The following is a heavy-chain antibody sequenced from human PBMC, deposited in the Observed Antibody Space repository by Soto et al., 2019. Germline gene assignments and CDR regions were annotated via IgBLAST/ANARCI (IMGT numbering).Heavy chain of an antibody. J-gene: IGHJ4*02. CDR2: MDQDGSET. V-gene: IGHV3-7*01. Sequence: EVQLVESGGGLVQPGGSLRLSCAASGFTFSTYWMTWVRQPPGKGMEWVANMDQDGSETYYVDSVRGRFTVSRDNAKNSLYLQMNSLRVEDTAVYYCVCGGNFFIYWGQGPLVTVS. D-gene: IGHD3-16*01. CDR1: GFTFSTYW. CDR3: VCGGNFFIY.